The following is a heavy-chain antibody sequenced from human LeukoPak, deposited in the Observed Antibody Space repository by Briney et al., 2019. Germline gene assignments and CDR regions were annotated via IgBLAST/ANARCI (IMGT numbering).Heavy chain of an antibody. V-gene: IGHV1-18*01. J-gene: IGHJ4*02. CDR3: ARELSSGWYRNFDY. CDR1: GYTFSNYG. CDR2: ISAYNGNT. D-gene: IGHD6-19*01. Sequence: ASVKVSCKASGYTFSNYGISWVRQAPGQGLEWMGWISAYNGNTNYARQFQGRVSMTTDTSMNTAYVELRSLRSDDTAVYYCARELSSGWYRNFDYWGQGTLVTVSS.